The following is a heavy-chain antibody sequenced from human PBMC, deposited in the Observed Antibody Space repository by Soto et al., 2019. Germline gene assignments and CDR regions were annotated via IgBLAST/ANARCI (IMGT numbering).Heavy chain of an antibody. Sequence: SLRLSCAASGFTFDDYAMHWVRQAPGKGLEWVSGISWDSGSIGYADSVKGRFTISRDNAKNSLYLQMNSLRAEDTALYYCAKVPINSSSWKYYYYYYMDVWGKGTTVTVSS. CDR1: GFTFDDYA. CDR2: ISWDSGSI. CDR3: AKVPINSSSWKYYYYYYMDV. D-gene: IGHD6-13*01. V-gene: IGHV3-9*01. J-gene: IGHJ6*03.